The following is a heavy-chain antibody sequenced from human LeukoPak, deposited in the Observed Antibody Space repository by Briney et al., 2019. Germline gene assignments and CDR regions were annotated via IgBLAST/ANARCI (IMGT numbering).Heavy chain of an antibody. CDR3: ARATRELLHNWFDP. D-gene: IGHD1-26*01. CDR1: GGTFSSYA. V-gene: IGHV1-69*13. J-gene: IGHJ5*02. CDR2: IIPIFGTA. Sequence: VASVKVSCKASGGTFSSYAISWVRQAPGQGLEWMGGIIPIFGTANYAQKFQGRVTITADESTSTAYMELSSLRSEDTAVYYCARATRELLHNWFDPWGQGTLVTVSS.